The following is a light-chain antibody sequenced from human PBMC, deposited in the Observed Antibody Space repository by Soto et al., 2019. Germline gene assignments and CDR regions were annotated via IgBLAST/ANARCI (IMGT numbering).Light chain of an antibody. V-gene: IGLV2-8*01. CDR2: EVS. J-gene: IGLJ2*01. CDR1: SSDVGGYNY. CDR3: NSYAGSNNVV. Sequence: QPVLTQPPSASGSPGQSVTISCTGTSSDVGGYNYVSWYQHHPGKAPKLMIYEVSKRPSGVPDRFSGSKSGNTASLTVSGLQAEDEADYYCNSYAGSNNVVFGGGTQLTVL.